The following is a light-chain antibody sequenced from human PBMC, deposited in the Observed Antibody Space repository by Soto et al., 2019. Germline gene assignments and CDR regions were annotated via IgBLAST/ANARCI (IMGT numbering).Light chain of an antibody. Sequence: DIQMTQSTSSLSASVGDRVTITCRASQDIANDLGWYQQKPGKVPKRLIYAASSLQSGVPSRFSGSGSGTEFTLTISSLQPADFATYYCLQHNSYPITFGQGTRLEIK. J-gene: IGKJ5*01. CDR1: QDIAND. CDR3: LQHNSYPIT. CDR2: AAS. V-gene: IGKV1-17*01.